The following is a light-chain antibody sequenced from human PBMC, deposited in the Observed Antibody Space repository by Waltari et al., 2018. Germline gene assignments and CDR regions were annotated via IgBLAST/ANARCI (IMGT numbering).Light chain of an antibody. CDR2: RSH. CDR1: GNNVSNQG. V-gene: IGLV10-54*04. Sequence: QAGLTQPPPVSRALGQTATLTFAGNGNNVSNQGIAWQQQHQGHPPTLLPSRSHTPPAVLEGLFCATRAGNTASLTIAGHPADEEADYCSAAGDSELGPVVFGGGTKLTVL. J-gene: IGLJ3*02. CDR3: AAGDSELGPVV.